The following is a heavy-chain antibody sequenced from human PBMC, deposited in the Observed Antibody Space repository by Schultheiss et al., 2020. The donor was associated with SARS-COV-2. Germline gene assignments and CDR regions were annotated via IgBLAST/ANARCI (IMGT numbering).Heavy chain of an antibody. Sequence: SVKVSCKASGYTFTSYDISWVRQAPGQGLEWMGGIIPIFGTANYAQKFQGRVTITADKSTSTAYMELSSLRSEDTAVYYCARVGCSSTSCYQNDYWGQGTLVTVSS. D-gene: IGHD2-2*01. V-gene: IGHV1-69*06. CDR3: ARVGCSSTSCYQNDY. CDR1: GYTFTSYD. CDR2: IIPIFGTA. J-gene: IGHJ4*02.